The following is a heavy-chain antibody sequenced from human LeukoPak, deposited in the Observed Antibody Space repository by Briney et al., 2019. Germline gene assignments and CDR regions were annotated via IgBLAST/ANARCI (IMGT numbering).Heavy chain of an antibody. CDR3: ARVRRKDGYNSFDY. Sequence: SETLSLTCAVYGGSFSGYYWRWIRQPPGKGLEWIGEINHSGSTNYNPSLKSRVTISVDTSKNQFSLRLSSVTAADTAVYYCARVRRKDGYNSFDYWGQGTLVTVSS. V-gene: IGHV4-34*01. CDR2: INHSGST. J-gene: IGHJ4*02. D-gene: IGHD5-24*01. CDR1: GGSFSGYY.